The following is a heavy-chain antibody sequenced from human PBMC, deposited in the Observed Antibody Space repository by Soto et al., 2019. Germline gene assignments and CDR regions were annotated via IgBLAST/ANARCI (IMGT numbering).Heavy chain of an antibody. J-gene: IGHJ5*02. CDR1: GGFLSESY. CDR3: VRIRYQLPSSVLWLDP. V-gene: IGHV4-34*01. Sequence: SETLSLTCAVYGGFLSESYWTWIRQPPGKGLEWIGEINHVGATNYNPSLKSRVTMSADTSQNQFSLRLISVTAADTAMYFCVRIRYQLPSSVLWLDPWGQGTPVTVSS. D-gene: IGHD3-16*01. CDR2: INHVGAT.